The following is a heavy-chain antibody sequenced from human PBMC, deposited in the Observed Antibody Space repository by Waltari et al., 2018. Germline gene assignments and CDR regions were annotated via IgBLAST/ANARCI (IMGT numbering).Heavy chain of an antibody. V-gene: IGHV4-4*07. CDR1: GSSINYYY. J-gene: IGHJ1*01. CDR2: MYSNGRG. D-gene: IGHD1-1*01. Sequence: QVQLQESGPGLVKPSETLSLTCPVSGSSINYYYWSWIRQPAGKGLEYIGRMYSNGRGNYNPSLKSRVTISVDTSKNQISLTLTSVTAADTAMYYCARDKASNWAAPGYFEHWGQGILVTVSS. CDR3: ARDKASNWAAPGYFEH.